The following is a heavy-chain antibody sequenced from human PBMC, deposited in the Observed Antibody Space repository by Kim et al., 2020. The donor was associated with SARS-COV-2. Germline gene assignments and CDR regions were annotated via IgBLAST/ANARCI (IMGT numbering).Heavy chain of an antibody. CDR3: AKVSVTMVRGRIWGDY. V-gene: IGHV3-23*01. CDR2: ISGSGGST. CDR1: GFTFSSYA. D-gene: IGHD3-10*01. Sequence: GGSLRLSCAASGFTFSSYAMSWVRQAPGKGLEWVSAISGSGGSTYYADSVKGRFTISRDNSKNTLYLQMNSLRAEDTAVYYCAKVSVTMVRGRIWGDYWGEGTRVTVSS. J-gene: IGHJ4*02.